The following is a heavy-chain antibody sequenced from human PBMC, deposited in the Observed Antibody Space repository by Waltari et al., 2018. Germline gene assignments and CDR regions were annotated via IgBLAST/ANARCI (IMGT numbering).Heavy chain of an antibody. V-gene: IGHV1-69*01. J-gene: IGHJ6*02. CDR3: ASPIGLEWLPYGMDV. CDR1: GGNFSSYD. D-gene: IGHD3-3*01. CDR2: IIPIFGTA. Sequence: QVQLVQSGAEVKKPGSSVKVSCKAAGGNFSSYDISWVRQAPGQGLEWMGGIIPIFGTANYAQKFQGRVTITADESTSTAYMELSSLRSEDTAVYYCASPIGLEWLPYGMDVWGQGTTVTVSS.